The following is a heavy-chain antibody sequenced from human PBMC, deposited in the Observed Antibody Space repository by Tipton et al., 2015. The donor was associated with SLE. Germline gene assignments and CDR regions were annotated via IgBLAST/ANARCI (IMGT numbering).Heavy chain of an antibody. CDR1: GFTRDIYA. V-gene: IGHV3-9*01. J-gene: IGHJ6*02. CDR3: GRDLTPGGLDV. CDR2: FSLDSDRI. Sequence: RSLRLSCTMSGFTRDIYAMHWVRQIPGKGLEWVSGFSLDSDRIDYADSVKGRFTVSRDNARNSLDLQMNSLRPEDTGFYYCGRDLTPGGLDVWGQGTTVIVSS. D-gene: IGHD3-9*01.